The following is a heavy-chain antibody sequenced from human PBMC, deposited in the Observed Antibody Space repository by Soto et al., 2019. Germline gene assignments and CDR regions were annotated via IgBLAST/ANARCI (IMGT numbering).Heavy chain of an antibody. V-gene: IGHV1-18*01. CDR3: ARASAGALYDI. J-gene: IGHJ4*02. D-gene: IGHD3-22*01. Sequence: QVQLVQSGAEVRKPGASVNVSCKTSGYIFTNYGVAWVRQVPGQGLELVAWISGYNGFPKHTQKFQGRVTVTTDTTTRTGYMELRNLRSDDTAVYYCARASAGALYDIWGQATRVTVSS. CDR2: ISGYNGFP. CDR1: GYIFTNYG.